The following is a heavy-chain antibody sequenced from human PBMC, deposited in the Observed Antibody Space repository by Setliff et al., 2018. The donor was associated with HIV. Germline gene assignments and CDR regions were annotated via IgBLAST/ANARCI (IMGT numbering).Heavy chain of an antibody. Sequence: SETLSLTCTVSGGSITSYYWSWIRQPPGKGLEWIGYGWIYNSESERTNYNPSLRSRATISLDTSKNQFSLKLNSVTAADTAVYYCARDVLDLVISVYGFWGQGIPVTSPQ. V-gene: IGHV4-4*08. CDR2: GWIYNSESERT. D-gene: IGHD3-22*01. CDR1: GGSITSYY. CDR3: ARDVLDLVISVYGF. J-gene: IGHJ4*02.